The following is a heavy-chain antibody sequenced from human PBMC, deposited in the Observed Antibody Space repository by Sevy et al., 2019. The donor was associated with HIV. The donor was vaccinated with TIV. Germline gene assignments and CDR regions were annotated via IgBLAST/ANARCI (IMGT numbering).Heavy chain of an antibody. V-gene: IGHV3-30-3*01. Sequence: GGSLRLSCAASGFTFGSYTLHWVRQAPGKGLEWVALISQTYDGSKKYYIDSVQGRFTISRDNSKNTLYLQMDSLRPEDTAVYYCASINSGYFFFDYWGQGTLVTVSS. CDR1: GFTFGSYT. CDR3: ASINSGYFFFDY. D-gene: IGHD3-22*01. CDR2: ISQTYDGSKK. J-gene: IGHJ4*02.